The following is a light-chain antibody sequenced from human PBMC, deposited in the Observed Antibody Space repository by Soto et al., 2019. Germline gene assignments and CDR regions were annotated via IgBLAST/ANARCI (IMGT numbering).Light chain of an antibody. CDR1: TSNIGNNA. J-gene: IGLJ3*02. V-gene: IGLV1-36*01. Sequence: QSVLTQPPSVSEAPRQRVTISCSGSTSNIGNNAVSWYQQVPGEAPKLLIYFDDLLPSGVSDRFSGSKSGTSASLAISGLQSDDEADYYCAAWDDRLEGVVFGGGTQLTVL. CDR3: AAWDDRLEGVV. CDR2: FDD.